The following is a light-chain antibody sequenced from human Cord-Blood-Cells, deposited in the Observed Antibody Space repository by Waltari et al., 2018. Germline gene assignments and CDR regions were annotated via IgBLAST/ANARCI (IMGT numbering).Light chain of an antibody. V-gene: IGLV2-14*01. CDR3: SSYTSSSTVV. Sequence: QSALTQPASVSGSPGQSITISCTGTSSDVGGYNYVPWYQQHPGKAPKLMIYDVSNRPSGVSKRFSGSKSGNTASLTISGLQAVDEADYYCSSYTSSSTVVFGGGTKLTVL. CDR2: DVS. CDR1: SSDVGGYNY. J-gene: IGLJ2*01.